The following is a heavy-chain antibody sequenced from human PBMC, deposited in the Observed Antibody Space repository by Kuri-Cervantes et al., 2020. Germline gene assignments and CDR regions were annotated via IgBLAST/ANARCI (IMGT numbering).Heavy chain of an antibody. CDR1: GFTFSDYY. V-gene: IGHV3-11*04. J-gene: IGHJ4*02. D-gene: IGHD2-2*01. CDR2: ISSSGSTI. Sequence: GESLKISYAASGFTFSDYYMSWIRQAPGKGLEWVSYISSSGSTIYYADSVKGRFTISRDNAKNTLYLQMNSLRDEDTAVYYCARDLGIVVVPAASAWGQGTLVTVSS. CDR3: ARDLGIVVVPAASA.